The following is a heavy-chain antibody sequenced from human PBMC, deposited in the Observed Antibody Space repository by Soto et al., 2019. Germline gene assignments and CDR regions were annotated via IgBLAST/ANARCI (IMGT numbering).Heavy chain of an antibody. Sequence: QVQLVQSGAEVKKPGASVKVSCKASGYTFSTYGISWVRQAPGQGLEWMGWISAYNGDTETNYAQKFQGRVTMTTDTSTSAAYMELRNLRSDDTDVYYCAREAAVMAAAGPDYWGQGTLVTVSS. CDR2: ISAYNGDTET. CDR3: AREAAVMAAAGPDY. CDR1: GYTFSTYG. J-gene: IGHJ4*02. V-gene: IGHV1-18*01. D-gene: IGHD6-13*01.